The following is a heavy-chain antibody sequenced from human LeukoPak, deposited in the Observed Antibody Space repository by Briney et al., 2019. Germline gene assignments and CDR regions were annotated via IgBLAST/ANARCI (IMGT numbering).Heavy chain of an antibody. Sequence: GGSLRLSCAASGFTFSSYSMNWVRQAPGKGLEWVSSISSSSYIYYADSVKGRFTISRDNAKNSLYLQMNSLRAEDTAVYYCARDQGEGYYMDVWGKGTTVTVSS. V-gene: IGHV3-21*01. D-gene: IGHD2-21*01. CDR3: ARDQGEGYYMDV. J-gene: IGHJ6*03. CDR1: GFTFSSYS. CDR2: ISSSSYI.